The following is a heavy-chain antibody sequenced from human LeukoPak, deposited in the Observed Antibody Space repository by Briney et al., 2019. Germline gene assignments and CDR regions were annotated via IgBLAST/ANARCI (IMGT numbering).Heavy chain of an antibody. CDR3: ARDLVGASHY. D-gene: IGHD1-26*01. CDR2: INRDGSER. J-gene: IGHJ4*02. V-gene: IGHV3-7*01. CDR1: GFTFGDYW. Sequence: GGSLRLSCAASGFTFGDYWMSWVRQAPGKGLEWVANINRDGSERYYMDSVKGRFTISRDNARNSLYLEMNSLRADDAGVYYCARDLVGASHYWSQGTLVTVPS.